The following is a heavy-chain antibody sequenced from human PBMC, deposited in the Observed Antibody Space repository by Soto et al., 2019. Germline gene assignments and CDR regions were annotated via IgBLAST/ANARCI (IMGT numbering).Heavy chain of an antibody. CDR2: IYDSGST. V-gene: IGHV4-30-4*01. Sequence: QLQLRESGPGLVKPSETLSLTCTVSGGSISGGVGGLYYWSWIRQPPGKGLEWIGYIYDSGSTYSNPSLKSPVTISVDTSKNQVSLRLSSVTAADTAVYYCAREVIPLTTDWYFDLWGRGTLVTVSS. D-gene: IGHD4-17*01. J-gene: IGHJ2*01. CDR1: GGSISGGVGGLYY. CDR3: AREVIPLTTDWYFDL.